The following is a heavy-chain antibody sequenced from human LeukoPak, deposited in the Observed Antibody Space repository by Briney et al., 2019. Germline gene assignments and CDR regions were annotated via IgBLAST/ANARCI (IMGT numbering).Heavy chain of an antibody. CDR2: KYYSGSA. Sequence: SQTLSLTCNASGVSVSDGRYYWTWIRQHPGKGLEWIGYKYYSGSAKYNPALKSLLTISIDTSKNQVSLQLSSVTAADTATYNWATPDCSVISCLDVFNMWGQGTRVTASS. J-gene: IGHJ3*02. CDR1: GVSVSDGRYY. CDR3: ATPDCSVISCLDVFNM. D-gene: IGHD2-15*01. V-gene: IGHV4-31*01.